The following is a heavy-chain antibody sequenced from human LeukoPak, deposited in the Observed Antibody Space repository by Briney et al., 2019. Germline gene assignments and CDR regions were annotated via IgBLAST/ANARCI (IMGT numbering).Heavy chain of an antibody. CDR3: ARDLAGDGDY. CDR1: GFTFSSYA. V-gene: IGHV3-23*01. D-gene: IGHD3-10*01. CDR2: LSGSGNST. Sequence: GGTLRLSCAASGFTFSSYAMSWVGQSAGQQVEWVSTLSGSGNSTYYADSVKGQFTISRDNSKTTLYLQMNSLTDEDTAVYYCARDLAGDGDYWGQGTLVTVSS. J-gene: IGHJ4*02.